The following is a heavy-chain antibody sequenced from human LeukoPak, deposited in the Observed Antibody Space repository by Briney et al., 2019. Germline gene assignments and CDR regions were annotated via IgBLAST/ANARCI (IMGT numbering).Heavy chain of an antibody. Sequence: GGSLRLSCAASGFTFSSYAMHWVRQAPGKGLEWVAVISYDGSNKYYADSVKGRFTISRDNSKNTLYLQMNSLRAEDTAVYYCARGTYWVDYWGQGTLVTVSS. CDR3: ARGTYWVDY. V-gene: IGHV3-30*04. D-gene: IGHD1-1*01. J-gene: IGHJ4*02. CDR1: GFTFSSYA. CDR2: ISYDGSNK.